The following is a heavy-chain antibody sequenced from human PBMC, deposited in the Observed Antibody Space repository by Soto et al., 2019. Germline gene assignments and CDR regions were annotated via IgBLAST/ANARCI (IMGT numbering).Heavy chain of an antibody. CDR2: INHSGST. V-gene: IGHV4-34*01. CDR1: GGSFSGHY. Sequence: SETLSLTCAGYGGSFSGHYWSWIRQPPGKGLEWIGEINHSGSTNYNPSLKSRVTISVDTSKNQFSLKLSSVTAADTAVYYCAIETPNYYYYYGMDVWGQGTTVTVSS. CDR3: AIETPNYYYYYGMDV. J-gene: IGHJ6*02.